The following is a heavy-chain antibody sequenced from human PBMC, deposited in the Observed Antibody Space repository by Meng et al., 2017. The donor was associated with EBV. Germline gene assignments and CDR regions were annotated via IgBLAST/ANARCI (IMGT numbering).Heavy chain of an antibody. Sequence: LVQSQGDVKNHGSSIKVPCKASGGNHSSYAISWVRQAPGQGLEWMGGISPIFGTANYAQKFQGRVTITADKSTSTAYMELSSLRSEDTAVYYCARAEIAAAGRLDYWGQGTLVTVSS. D-gene: IGHD6-13*01. CDR1: GGNHSSYA. CDR3: ARAEIAAAGRLDY. CDR2: ISPIFGTA. J-gene: IGHJ4*02. V-gene: IGHV1-69*06.